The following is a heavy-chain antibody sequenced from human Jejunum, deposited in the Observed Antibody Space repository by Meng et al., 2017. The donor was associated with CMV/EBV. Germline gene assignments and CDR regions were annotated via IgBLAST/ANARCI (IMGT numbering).Heavy chain of an antibody. CDR1: FMFSSFG. CDR2: IRFDGSKE. Sequence: FMFSSFGMHWVRQTPGKGLNWVAFIRFDGSKEYYADSVKDRFTISRDNSKNTVYLQMDIVRIEDSAVYYCVKDWAFEHNQGGHYHFDNWGQGALVTVSS. V-gene: IGHV3-30*02. CDR3: VKDWAFEHNQGGHYHFDN. D-gene: IGHD3-3*01. J-gene: IGHJ4*01.